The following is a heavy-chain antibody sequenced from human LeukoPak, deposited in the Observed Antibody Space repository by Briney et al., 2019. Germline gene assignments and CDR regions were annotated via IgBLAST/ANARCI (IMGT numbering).Heavy chain of an antibody. D-gene: IGHD3-22*01. Sequence: GRSLRLSCAASGFTFDDYAMHWVRQAPGKGLEWVSGISWNSGSIGYADSVRGRFTISRDNAKNSLYLQMNSLRAEDTALYYCAKGSRYYDSSGYYYYFDYWGQGTLATVSS. CDR1: GFTFDDYA. J-gene: IGHJ4*02. CDR2: ISWNSGSI. CDR3: AKGSRYYDSSGYYYYFDY. V-gene: IGHV3-9*01.